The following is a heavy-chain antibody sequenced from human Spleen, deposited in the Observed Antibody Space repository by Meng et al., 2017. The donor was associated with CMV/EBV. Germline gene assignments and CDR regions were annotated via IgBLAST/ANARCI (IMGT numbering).Heavy chain of an antibody. J-gene: IGHJ5*02. CDR2: FYYSGST. CDR1: SVTNRASF. V-gene: IGHV4-39*07. CDR3: ASDLPLDVASIDWFDP. Sequence: SVTNRASFGCWIRQPLGIALQWIGSFYYSGSTYYNPSLKSPVTISVVTSTIPFSLKLTSVTAADTAVYYCASDLPLDVASIDWFDPWGQVTLVTVSS. D-gene: IGHD2-2*03.